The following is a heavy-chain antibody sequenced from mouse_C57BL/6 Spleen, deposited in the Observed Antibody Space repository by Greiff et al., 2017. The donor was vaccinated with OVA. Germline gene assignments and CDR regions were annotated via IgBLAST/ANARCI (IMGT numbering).Heavy chain of an antibody. CDR1: GYTFTDYN. V-gene: IGHV1-22*01. D-gene: IGHD1-1*01. CDR2: INPNNGGT. J-gene: IGHJ1*03. CDR3: ATYGGSYDWYFDV. Sequence: VQLQQSGPELVKPGASVKMSCKASGYTFTDYNMHWVKQSHGKSLEWIGDINPNNGGTSYNQKFKGKATLTVNKSSSTAYMELRSLTSEDSAVYYCATYGGSYDWYFDVWGTGTTVTVSS.